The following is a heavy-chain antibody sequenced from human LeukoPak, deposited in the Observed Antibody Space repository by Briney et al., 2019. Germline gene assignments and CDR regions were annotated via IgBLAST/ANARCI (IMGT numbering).Heavy chain of an antibody. CDR3: AKDSSTYGYWLFDY. CDR2: ISWNGGGT. Sequence: GGSLRLSCTAAGFTFDDYAMHWVRQAPGKGLEWISLISWNGGGTYYADSVRGRFTISRDNSKNSLYLQMDSLRLDDTALYYCAKDSSTYGYWLFDYWGQGNPGHRLL. V-gene: IGHV3-43D*03. D-gene: IGHD5-18*01. CDR1: GFTFDDYA. J-gene: IGHJ4*02.